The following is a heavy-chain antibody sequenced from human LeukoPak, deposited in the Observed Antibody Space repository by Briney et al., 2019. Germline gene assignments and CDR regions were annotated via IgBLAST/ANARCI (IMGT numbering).Heavy chain of an antibody. D-gene: IGHD1-14*01. Sequence: GASVKVSCKASGYTFTSYDINWVRQATGQGLEWMGWMNPNSGNTGYAQKFQGRVTMTRNTSISTAYMELSSLRSEDTAVYYCARDSSEFRSLILHWGQGTLVTVSS. V-gene: IGHV1-8*01. CDR2: MNPNSGNT. CDR3: ARDSSEFRSLILH. CDR1: GYTFTSYD. J-gene: IGHJ1*01.